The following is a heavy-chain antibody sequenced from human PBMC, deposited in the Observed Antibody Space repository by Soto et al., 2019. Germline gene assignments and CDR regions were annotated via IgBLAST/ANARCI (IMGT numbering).Heavy chain of an antibody. J-gene: IGHJ6*02. D-gene: IGHD2-15*01. V-gene: IGHV1-69*13. CDR1: GYTFSSYA. Sequence: VKVSCKASGYTFSSYAISWVRQAPGQGLEWMGGIIPIFGTANYAQKFQGRVTITADESTSTAYMELSSLRSEDTAVYYCARGNSSDYCSGGSCYGSAHYYYYGMDVWGQGTTVTVSS. CDR2: IIPIFGTA. CDR3: ARGNSSDYCSGGSCYGSAHYYYYGMDV.